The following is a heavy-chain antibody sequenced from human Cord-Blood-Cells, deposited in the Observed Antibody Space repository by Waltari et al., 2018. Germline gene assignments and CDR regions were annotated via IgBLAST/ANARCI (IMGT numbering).Heavy chain of an antibody. J-gene: IGHJ3*02. CDR3: ARGSGILTGSAFDI. CDR1: GGTFSSYA. CDR2: IIPILGIA. V-gene: IGHV1-69*04. D-gene: IGHD3-9*01. Sequence: QVQLVQSGAEVKKPGSSVKVSCKAFGGTFSSYAISWVGRAPGQGLEWMGGIIPILGIANYAQKFQGRVTITADESTSTAYMELSSLRSEDTAVYYCARGSGILTGSAFDIWGQGTMVTVSS.